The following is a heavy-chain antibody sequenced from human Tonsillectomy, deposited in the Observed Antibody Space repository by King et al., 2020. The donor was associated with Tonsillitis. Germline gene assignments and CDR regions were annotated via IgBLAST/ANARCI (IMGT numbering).Heavy chain of an antibody. D-gene: IGHD3-3*01. Sequence: VQLVESGGGVVQPGRSLRLSCAASGFTFSSYGIHWVRQAPGKGLEWVAGISYDGSNEHYGDSVKGRFTISRDNSKNTVDLQMNSLRTEDTAVYYCAKVGGVGYDFWSGFDSWGQGTLVTVSS. CDR2: ISYDGSNE. V-gene: IGHV3-30*18. CDR3: AKVGGVGYDFWSGFDS. J-gene: IGHJ4*02. CDR1: GFTFSSYG.